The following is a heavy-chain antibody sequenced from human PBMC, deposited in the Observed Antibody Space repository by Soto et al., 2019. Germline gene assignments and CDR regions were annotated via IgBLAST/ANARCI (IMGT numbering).Heavy chain of an antibody. CDR3: VRDLLGSGGHFDY. D-gene: IGHD7-27*01. Sequence: QVQLVESGGGVVQPGMSLRLSCAASGFIFSSFGMHWVRQAPGKGLEWVAHIWYDGSNTYNADSVKGRFTISRDNSRNTLYLQMNSLRAEDAAVYHCVRDLLGSGGHFDYWGQGTLVTVSS. CDR1: GFIFSSFG. V-gene: IGHV3-33*01. J-gene: IGHJ4*02. CDR2: IWYDGSNT.